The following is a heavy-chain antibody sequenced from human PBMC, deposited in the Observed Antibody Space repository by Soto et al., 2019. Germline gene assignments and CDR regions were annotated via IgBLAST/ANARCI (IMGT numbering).Heavy chain of an antibody. V-gene: IGHV3-21*01. Sequence: PGGSLRLSCAASGFTFSSYSMNWVRQAPGKGLEWVSSISSSSSYIYYADSVKGRLTISRDNAKNSLYLQMNSLRAEDTAVYYCARARDTAMVMSYWGQGTLVTVSS. CDR3: ARARDTAMVMSY. CDR1: GFTFSSYS. D-gene: IGHD5-18*01. CDR2: ISSSSSYI. J-gene: IGHJ4*02.